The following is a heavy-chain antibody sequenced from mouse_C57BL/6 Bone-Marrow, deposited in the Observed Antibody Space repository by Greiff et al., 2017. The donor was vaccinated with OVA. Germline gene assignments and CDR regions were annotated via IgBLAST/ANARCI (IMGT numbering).Heavy chain of an antibody. J-gene: IGHJ3*01. V-gene: IGHV1-39*01. D-gene: IGHD2-4*01. CDR1: GYSFTDYN. CDR2: INPNYGTT. CDR3: AREDYDGGKAWFAY. Sequence: HLVESGPELVKPGASVKISCKASGYSFTDYNMNWVKQSNGKSLEWIGVINPNYGTTSYNQKFKGKATLTVDQSSSTAYMQLNSLTSEDSAVYYCAREDYDGGKAWFAYWGQGTLVTVSA.